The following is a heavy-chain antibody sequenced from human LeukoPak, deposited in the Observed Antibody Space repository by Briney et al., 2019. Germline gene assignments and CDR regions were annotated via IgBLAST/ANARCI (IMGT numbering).Heavy chain of an antibody. V-gene: IGHV4-39*07. CDR3: ARDGGSYDY. D-gene: IGHD2-15*01. CDR2: IYYSGST. J-gene: IGHJ4*02. Sequence: PSETLSLTCTVSGGSISSSSYYWGWIRQPPGKGLEWIGSIYYSGSTYYNPSLKSRVTISADTSKNQFSLKLSSVTAADTAVYYCARDGGSYDYWGQGTLVTVSS. CDR1: GGSISSSSYY.